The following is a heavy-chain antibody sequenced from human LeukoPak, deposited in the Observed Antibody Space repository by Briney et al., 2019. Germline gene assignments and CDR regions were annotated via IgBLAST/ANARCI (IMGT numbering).Heavy chain of an antibody. CDR1: GFTFSSYA. CDR2: ISGSGGRR. Sequence: PGGSLRLSCAASGFTFSSYAMSWVRQAPGKGLEWVSAISGSGGRRDYADSVKGRFTISTDNSKNTLYLQMNSLRAEDTAVYYCAKGSIVVLTAIHFDYWGQGTLVTVSS. V-gene: IGHV3-23*01. J-gene: IGHJ4*02. D-gene: IGHD2-21*02. CDR3: AKGSIVVLTAIHFDY.